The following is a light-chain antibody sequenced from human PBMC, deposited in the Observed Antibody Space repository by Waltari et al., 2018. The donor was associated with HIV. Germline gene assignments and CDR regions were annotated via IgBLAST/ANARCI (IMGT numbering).Light chain of an antibody. CDR2: KDK. CDR3: QSADSSETLGV. J-gene: IGLJ3*02. V-gene: IGLV3-25*03. CDR1: ELPDHY. Sequence: YELRQPPSVSVSPGQTAKIICSGDELPDHYAHWYQQRPGQAPVLVIYKDKERPSGIPERFSGSSSGTTATLTISGVLEEDEADYYCQSADSSETLGVFGGGTKLTVL.